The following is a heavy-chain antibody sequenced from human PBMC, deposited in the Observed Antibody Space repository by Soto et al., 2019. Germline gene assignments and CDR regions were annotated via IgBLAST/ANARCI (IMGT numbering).Heavy chain of an antibody. J-gene: IGHJ3*02. V-gene: IGHV4-34*01. CDR2: IKHSGSS. CDR1: AGSFSHYY. Sequence: SETLSLTCAVYAGSFSHYYWNWIRQCPGKGLEWIGKIKHSGSSNYNPSLRSRVYISVDMSKNQFSLRLTSVTAADTAVYYCARGGSSDWQVALDIWGQGTMVTVSS. CDR3: ARGGSSDWQVALDI. D-gene: IGHD6-19*01.